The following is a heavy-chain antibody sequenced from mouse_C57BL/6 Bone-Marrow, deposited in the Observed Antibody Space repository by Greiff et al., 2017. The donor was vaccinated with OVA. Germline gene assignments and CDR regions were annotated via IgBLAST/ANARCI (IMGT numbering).Heavy chain of an antibody. CDR2: ISDGGSYT. CDR3: ARDSVYYGSSYWYFDV. J-gene: IGHJ1*03. D-gene: IGHD1-1*01. CDR1: GFTFSSYA. V-gene: IGHV5-4*01. Sequence: EVKVVESGGGLVKPGGSLKLSCAASGFTFSSYAMSWVRQTPEKRLEWVATISDGGSYTYYPDNVKGRFTISRDNAKNNLYLQMSHLKSEDTAMYYCARDSVYYGSSYWYFDVWGTGTTVTVSS.